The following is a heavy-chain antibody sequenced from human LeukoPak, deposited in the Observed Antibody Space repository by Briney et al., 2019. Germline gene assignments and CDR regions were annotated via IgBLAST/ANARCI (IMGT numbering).Heavy chain of an antibody. CDR2: ISYDGSNK. V-gene: IGHV3-30*01. Sequence: DPGRSLRLSCAAFGFTFSSYAMHWVRQAPGKGLEWVAVISYDGSNKYYADSVKGRFTISRGNSKNTLYLQMNSLRAEDTAVYYCARTMATITPFDYWGQGTLVTVSS. J-gene: IGHJ4*02. D-gene: IGHD5-24*01. CDR3: ARTMATITPFDY. CDR1: GFTFSSYA.